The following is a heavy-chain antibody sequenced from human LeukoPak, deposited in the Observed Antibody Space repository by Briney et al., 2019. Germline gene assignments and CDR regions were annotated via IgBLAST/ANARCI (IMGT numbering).Heavy chain of an antibody. CDR2: FDPEDGET. CDR3: ATAVTAAGTDDY. Sequence: ASVKVSCKVSGYTLTELSMHWVRQAPGKGLEWMGGFDPEDGETIYAQKSQGRVTMTEDTSTDTAYMELSSLRSEDTAVYYCATAVTAAGTDDYWGQGTLVTVSS. V-gene: IGHV1-24*01. CDR1: GYTLTELS. D-gene: IGHD6-13*01. J-gene: IGHJ4*02.